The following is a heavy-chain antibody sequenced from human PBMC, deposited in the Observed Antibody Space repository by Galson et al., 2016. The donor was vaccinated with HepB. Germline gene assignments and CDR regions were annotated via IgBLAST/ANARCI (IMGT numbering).Heavy chain of an antibody. J-gene: IGHJ6*02. CDR1: GFTFTSSA. D-gene: IGHD3-16*01. Sequence: SVKVSCKASGFTFTSSAVQWVRQARGQGLEWIGWILVGAGNTNYAQSFQGRVNITRYKAASTAYMELSGLTSEDTAVYYCAAEGGSYYYGLDVWGQGTTVTVSS. CDR3: AAEGGSYYYGLDV. CDR2: ILVGAGNT. V-gene: IGHV1-58*01.